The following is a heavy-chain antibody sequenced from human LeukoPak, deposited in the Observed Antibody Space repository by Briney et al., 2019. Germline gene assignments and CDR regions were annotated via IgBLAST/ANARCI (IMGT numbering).Heavy chain of an antibody. CDR1: GFTFSSYS. CDR3: VRDSEVPGPFGIAAAGNFDY. CDR2: ISSSSSYI. V-gene: IGHV3-21*01. Sequence: GGSLRLSCAASGFTFSSYSMNWVRQAPGKGLEWVSSISSSSSYIYYADSVKGRFTISRDNAKNSLYLQMNSLRAEDTAVYYCVRDSEVPGPFGIAAAGNFDYWGQGTLVTVSS. J-gene: IGHJ4*02. D-gene: IGHD6-13*01.